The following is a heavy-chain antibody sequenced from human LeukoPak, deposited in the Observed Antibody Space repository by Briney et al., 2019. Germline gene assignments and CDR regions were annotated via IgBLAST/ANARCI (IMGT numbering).Heavy chain of an antibody. J-gene: IGHJ3*02. Sequence: GGSLRLSCAASGFTFSSYSMSWXRQXXGXXXXXXXXXXXGSTYIYYADSMKGRFTISRDNAKNSLYLQMNTLRAEDTAVYYCARDRIYSGIYHDTFDIWGHGTMVTVSS. D-gene: IGHD1-26*01. CDR3: ARDRIYSGIYHDTFDI. V-gene: IGHV3-21*01. CDR2: XXXGSTYI. CDR1: GFTFSSYS.